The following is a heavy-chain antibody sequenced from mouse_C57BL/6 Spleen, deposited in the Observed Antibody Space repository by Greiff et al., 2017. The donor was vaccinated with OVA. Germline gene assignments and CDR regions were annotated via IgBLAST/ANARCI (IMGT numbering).Heavy chain of an antibody. Sequence: DVQLVESAGGLVQPGSSMKLSCTASGFTFSDYYMAWVRQVPEKGLEWVANINYDGSSTYYLDSLKSRFIISRDNAKNILYLQMSSLKSEDTATYYCARGFLTGPWYFDVWGTGTTVTVSS. V-gene: IGHV5-16*01. CDR2: INYDGSST. J-gene: IGHJ1*03. CDR3: ARGFLTGPWYFDV. D-gene: IGHD4-1*01. CDR1: GFTFSDYY.